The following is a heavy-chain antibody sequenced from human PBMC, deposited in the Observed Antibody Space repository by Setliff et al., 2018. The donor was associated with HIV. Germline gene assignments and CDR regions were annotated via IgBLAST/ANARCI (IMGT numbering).Heavy chain of an antibody. D-gene: IGHD2-2*02. V-gene: IGHV4-4*09. CDR2: IYTSGST. CDR1: GGSISTYY. Sequence: PSETLSLTCTVSGGSISTYYWTWIRQPPGRGLEWIGYIYTSGSTSYNPSLKSQLTISLDTSKNQFSLKLSSVTAADTAVYYCARQERYCTSADCYRYFNYWGQGTLVTVSS. CDR3: ARQERYCTSADCYRYFNY. J-gene: IGHJ4*02.